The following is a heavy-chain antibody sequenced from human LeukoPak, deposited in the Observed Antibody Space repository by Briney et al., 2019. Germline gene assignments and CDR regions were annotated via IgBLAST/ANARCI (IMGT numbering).Heavy chain of an antibody. J-gene: IGHJ4*02. Sequence: AGGSLRLSCAASGFTFSSYSMTWVRQAPGKGLEWVSSISSSSSYIYYADSVKGRFTISRDNAKNSLYLQMNSLRAEDTAVYYCARNRRVTTDPYDYWGQGTLVTVSS. CDR1: GFTFSSYS. CDR2: ISSSSSYI. CDR3: ARNRRVTTDPYDY. D-gene: IGHD4-11*01. V-gene: IGHV3-21*01.